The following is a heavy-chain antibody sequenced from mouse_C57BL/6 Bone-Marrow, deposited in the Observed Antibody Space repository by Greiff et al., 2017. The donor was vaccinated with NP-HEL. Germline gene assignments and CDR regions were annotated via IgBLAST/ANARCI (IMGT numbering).Heavy chain of an antibody. V-gene: IGHV5-6*01. CDR3: ARRTGTAYFDY. D-gene: IGHD4-1*01. J-gene: IGHJ3*01. Sequence: EVQLVESGGDLVKPGGSLKLSCAASGFTFSSYGMSWVRQTPDKRLEWVAYISSGGSYTYYADTVKGRFTISRDNAKNTLYLQMSSLESEDTAMYYCARRTGTAYFDYWGQGTMVTVSA. CDR2: ISSGGSYT. CDR1: GFTFSSYG.